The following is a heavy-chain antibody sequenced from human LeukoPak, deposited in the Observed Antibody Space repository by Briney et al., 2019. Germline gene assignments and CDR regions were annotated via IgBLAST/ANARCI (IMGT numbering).Heavy chain of an antibody. D-gene: IGHD3-16*02. V-gene: IGHV3-23*01. CDR3: AKDGTYDYVWGSYRRTFDY. J-gene: IGHJ4*02. CDR1: GFTFSSYA. Sequence: PGGSLRLSCAASGFTFSSYAMSWVRQAPGKGLEWVSAISGSGGSTFYADSVKGRSTISRDNSRNTLFLQMNSLRAEDTAVYYCAKDGTYDYVWGSYRRTFDYWGQGTLVTVSS. CDR2: ISGSGGST.